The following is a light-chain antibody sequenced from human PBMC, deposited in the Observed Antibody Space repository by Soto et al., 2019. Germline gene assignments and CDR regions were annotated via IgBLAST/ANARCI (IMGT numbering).Light chain of an antibody. CDR1: QSVRSNY. J-gene: IGKJ4*01. CDR2: GAS. V-gene: IGKV3-20*01. Sequence: EIVLTQSPGTLSLSSGERATLSCRASQSVRSNYLAWYQQKPGQAPRLLIYGASSRATGIPDRFGGSGSGTDCTFTISRLEPEDFAVYYCQQYASSPLTFGGGTKVEIK. CDR3: QQYASSPLT.